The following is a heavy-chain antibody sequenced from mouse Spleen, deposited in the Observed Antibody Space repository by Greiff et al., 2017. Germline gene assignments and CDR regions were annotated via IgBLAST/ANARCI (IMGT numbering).Heavy chain of an antibody. Sequence: QVQLQQSGAELVRPGASVKLSCKASGYTFTDYYINWVKQRPGQGLEWIARIYPGSGNTYYNEKFKGKATLTAEKSSSTAYMQLSSLTSEDSAVYFCARDSYYSYEGYFDYWGQGTTLTVSS. CDR1: GYTFTDYY. V-gene: IGHV1-76*01. D-gene: IGHD2-12*01. CDR3: ARDSYYSYEGYFDY. CDR2: IYPGSGNT. J-gene: IGHJ2*01.